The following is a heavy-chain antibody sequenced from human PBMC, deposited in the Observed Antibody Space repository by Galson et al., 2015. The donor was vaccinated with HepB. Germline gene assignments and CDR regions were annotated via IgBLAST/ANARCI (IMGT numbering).Heavy chain of an antibody. CDR2: IKQDGSEK. J-gene: IGHJ4*02. V-gene: IGHV3-7*03. D-gene: IGHD1-1*01. CDR3: VRDDRGNSGD. Sequence: SLRLSCAASGFTFSSYWMSWVRQAPGKGLEWVANIKQDGSEKYYVDSVKGRFTISRDNAKNSMFLQMNSLRVEDTAVYYCVRDDRGNSGDWGPGTVVTVSS. CDR1: GFTFSSYW.